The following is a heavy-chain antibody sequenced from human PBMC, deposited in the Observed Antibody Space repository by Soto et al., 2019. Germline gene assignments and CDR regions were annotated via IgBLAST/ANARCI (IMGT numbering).Heavy chain of an antibody. CDR3: AREHIVLVPAAHPAQPPYYYYVLDV. D-gene: IGHD2-2*01. V-gene: IGHV4-4*02. CDR2: IYHSGST. J-gene: IGHJ6*02. CDR1: GGSISSSNW. Sequence: PSETLSLTCAVSGGSISSSNWWSWVRQPPGKGLEWIGEIYHSGSTNYNPSLKSRVTISVDKSKNQFSLKLSSVTAADTAVYYCAREHIVLVPAAHPAQPPYYYYVLDVWGQGATVTVSS.